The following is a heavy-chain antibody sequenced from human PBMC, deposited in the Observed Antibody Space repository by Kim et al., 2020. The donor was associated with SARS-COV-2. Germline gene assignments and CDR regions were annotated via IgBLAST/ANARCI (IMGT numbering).Heavy chain of an antibody. V-gene: IGHV5-10-1*01. D-gene: IGHD6-19*01. CDR3: ARLAGYSSGWYVNNWFDP. J-gene: IGHJ5*02. CDR2: IDPSDSYT. Sequence: GESLKISCKGSGYSFTSYWISWVRQMPGKGLEWMGRIDPSDSYTNYSPSFQGHVTISADKSISTAYLQWSSLKASDTAMYYCARLAGYSSGWYVNNWFDPWGQGTLVTVSS. CDR1: GYSFTSYW.